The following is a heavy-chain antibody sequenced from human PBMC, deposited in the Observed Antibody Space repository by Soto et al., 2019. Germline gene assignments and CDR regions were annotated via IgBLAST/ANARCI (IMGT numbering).Heavy chain of an antibody. CDR1: GFTFSSHS. CDR3: AKDETPMYYDFWSGYSLLDY. J-gene: IGHJ4*02. Sequence: PGGSLRLSCAASGFTFSSHSMSWVRQAPGKGLEWVSGISGSGGSTYYADSVKGRFTISRDNSKNTLYLQMNSLRAEDTAVYYCAKDETPMYYDFWSGYSLLDYWGQGTLVTVSS. V-gene: IGHV3-23*01. CDR2: ISGSGGST. D-gene: IGHD3-3*01.